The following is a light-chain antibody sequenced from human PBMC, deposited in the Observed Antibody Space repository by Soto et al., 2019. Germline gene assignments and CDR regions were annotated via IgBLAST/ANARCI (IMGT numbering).Light chain of an antibody. CDR1: QNIYNY. CDR3: QQYGRSPPT. V-gene: IGKV3-20*01. Sequence: EIVLTQSPATLSLSPGEGATLSCRASQNIYNYLAWYQQKPGQAPRLLIYDASNRATGIPDRFSGSGSGTDFTLTISRLEPEDYAVYYCQQYGRSPPTFGQGTKV. CDR2: DAS. J-gene: IGKJ1*01.